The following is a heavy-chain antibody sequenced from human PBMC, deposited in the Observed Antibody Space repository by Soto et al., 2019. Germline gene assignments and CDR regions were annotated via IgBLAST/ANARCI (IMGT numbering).Heavy chain of an antibody. CDR3: PTDLNFWSGYYPYYYGMDV. V-gene: IGHV3-33*01. CDR2: IWYDGSNK. D-gene: IGHD3-3*01. J-gene: IGHJ6*02. CDR1: GFTFSSYG. Sequence: PGGSLRLSCAASGFTFSSYGMHWVRQAPGKGLEWVAVIWYDGSNKYYADSVKGRFTISRDNSKNTLYLQMNSLRAEDTAVYYYPTDLNFWSGYYPYYYGMDVWGQGTTVTVSS.